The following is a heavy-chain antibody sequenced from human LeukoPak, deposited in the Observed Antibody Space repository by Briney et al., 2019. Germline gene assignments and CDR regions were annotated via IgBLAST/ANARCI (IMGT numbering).Heavy chain of an antibody. CDR1: RFTFSSYS. V-gene: IGHV3-48*02. CDR3: ASLYSSGWPSFDY. J-gene: IGHJ4*02. CDR2: ISSSSSII. Sequence: GGSLRLSCVGSRFTFSSYSMNWVRQAPGKGLEWVSDISSSSSIIYYADSVKGRFTISRDNAKNSLYLQMNSLRDEDTAVYYCASLYSSGWPSFDYWGQGTLVTVSS. D-gene: IGHD6-19*01.